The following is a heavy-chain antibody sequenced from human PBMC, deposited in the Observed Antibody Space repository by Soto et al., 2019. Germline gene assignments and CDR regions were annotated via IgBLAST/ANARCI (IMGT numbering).Heavy chain of an antibody. J-gene: IGHJ4*02. Sequence: GASVKVSCKASGYTFTGYYMHWVRPAPGQGLEWMGWINPNSGGTNYAQKFQGRVTMTRDTSISTAYMELRSLRSDDTAVYYCARDFYSSRCLDYWGQGTLVTVSS. D-gene: IGHD6-19*01. CDR2: INPNSGGT. CDR3: ARDFYSSRCLDY. CDR1: GYTFTGYY. V-gene: IGHV1-2*02.